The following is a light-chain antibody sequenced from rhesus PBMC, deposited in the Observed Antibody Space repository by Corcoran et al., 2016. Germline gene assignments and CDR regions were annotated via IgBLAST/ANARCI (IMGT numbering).Light chain of an antibody. CDR1: QRVMNW. CDR3: QHYGSREFT. Sequence: DIQMTQSPSSLSASVGDTVTISCRASQRVMNWLAWSQQKPGKAHKILIYRASQLQSGVPSRFSGGGSGTDFTLTISSRQSEDFATYYCQHYGSREFTFGPGTKLDIK. J-gene: IGKJ3*01. V-gene: IGKV1-22*01. CDR2: RAS.